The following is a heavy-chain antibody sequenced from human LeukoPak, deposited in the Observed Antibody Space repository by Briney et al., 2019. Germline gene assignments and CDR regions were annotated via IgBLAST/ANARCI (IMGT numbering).Heavy chain of an antibody. CDR3: ARWSVGATSRFDY. CDR1: GFTFSSYW. D-gene: IGHD1-26*01. Sequence: PGGSLRLSCAASGFTFSSYWMSWVRQAPGKGLEWVANIKQDGSEKYYVDSVKGRFTISRDNAKNSLYLQMNSLRAEDTAVYYCARWSVGATSRFDYWGQGTLVTVSS. V-gene: IGHV3-7*01. J-gene: IGHJ4*02. CDR2: IKQDGSEK.